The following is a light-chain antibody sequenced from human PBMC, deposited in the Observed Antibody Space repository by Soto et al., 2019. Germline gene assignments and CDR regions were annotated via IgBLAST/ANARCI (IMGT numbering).Light chain of an antibody. J-gene: IGKJ1*01. CDR3: QHYGTSSWT. CDR1: QSVSSN. V-gene: IGKV3-20*01. CDR2: GAS. Sequence: EIAMTQSPATLSVSPGERATLSCRASQSVSSNLAWYQQKPGQAPRLLIFGASSRATGIPDRFSGSASGTDFTLTISRLEPEDFAVYYCQHYGTSSWTFGQGTKVDI.